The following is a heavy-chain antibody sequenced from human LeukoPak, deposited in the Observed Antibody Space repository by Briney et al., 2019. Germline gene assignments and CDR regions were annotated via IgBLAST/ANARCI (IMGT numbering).Heavy chain of an antibody. J-gene: IGHJ5*02. CDR3: AREELGSSLGFDP. D-gene: IGHD3-16*01. Sequence: GRSLRLSCAASGFTFSSYTIHWVRQPPGKGLEWVAVISFDGSNKYYADSAKGRFTISRDNSKNTLYLQMNSLRAEDTAVYYCAREELGSSLGFDPWGQGTLVTVSS. V-gene: IGHV3-30-3*01. CDR2: ISFDGSNK. CDR1: GFTFSSYT.